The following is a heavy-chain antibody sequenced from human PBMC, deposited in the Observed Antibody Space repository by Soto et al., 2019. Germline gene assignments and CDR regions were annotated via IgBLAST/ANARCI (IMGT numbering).Heavy chain of an antibody. D-gene: IGHD6-13*01. V-gene: IGHV4-4*01. Sequence: QVQLQESGPGLVKPSGTLSLTCAVSGGSISSSNWWSWVRQPPGKGPEWIGEIYHSGSTNYNPSLKRRVTISVDRSESQVSLKLNSLAAADTAVYCCARCIAAAGPIDYWGQGALVTVSS. J-gene: IGHJ4*02. CDR1: GGSISSSNW. CDR3: ARCIAAAGPIDY. CDR2: IYHSGST.